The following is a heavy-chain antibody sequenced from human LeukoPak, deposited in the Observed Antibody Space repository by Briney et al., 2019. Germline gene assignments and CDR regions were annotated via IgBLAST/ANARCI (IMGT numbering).Heavy chain of an antibody. CDR2: IYTSGST. Sequence: SETLSLTCTVSGGSISSYYWSWIRQPAGKGLEWIGRIYTSGSTNYNPSLKSRVTISVDTSKNQFSLKLSSVTAADTAVYYCARHPYCGGDCYSNYFDYWGQGTLVTVSS. D-gene: IGHD2-21*02. J-gene: IGHJ4*02. CDR3: ARHPYCGGDCYSNYFDY. V-gene: IGHV4-4*07. CDR1: GGSISSYY.